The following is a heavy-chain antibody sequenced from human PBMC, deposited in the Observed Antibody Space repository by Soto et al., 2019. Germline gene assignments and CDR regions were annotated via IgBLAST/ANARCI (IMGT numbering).Heavy chain of an antibody. Sequence: QVQLVESGGGVVQPGRSLRLSCAASGFTFSSYGMHWVRQAPGKGLEWVAVIPYDEINKYYADSVKGRFTISRDNSKNTLYLQMNSLRAEDTAVYYCSGYCSGGSCSTVDVWGQGTTVIVSS. V-gene: IGHV3-30*03. D-gene: IGHD2-15*01. CDR3: SGYCSGGSCSTVDV. CDR1: GFTFSSYG. CDR2: IPYDEINK. J-gene: IGHJ6*02.